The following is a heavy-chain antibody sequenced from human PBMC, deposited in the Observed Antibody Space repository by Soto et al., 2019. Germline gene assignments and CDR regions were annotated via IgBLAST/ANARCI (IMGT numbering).Heavy chain of an antibody. J-gene: IGHJ6*02. Sequence: PSETLSLTCTVSGGSVSSGSYYWSWIRQPPGKGLEWIGYIYYSGSTNYNPSLKSRVTISVDTSKNQFSLKLSSVTAADTAVYYCARDRGITIFGVVRGYYGMDVWGQGTTVTVSS. D-gene: IGHD3-3*01. V-gene: IGHV4-61*01. CDR3: ARDRGITIFGVVRGYYGMDV. CDR2: IYYSGST. CDR1: GGSVSSGSYY.